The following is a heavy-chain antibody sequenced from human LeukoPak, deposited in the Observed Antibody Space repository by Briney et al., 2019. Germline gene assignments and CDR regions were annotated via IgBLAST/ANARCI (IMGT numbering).Heavy chain of an antibody. D-gene: IGHD3-10*01. CDR1: GYTFTSYG. Sequence: APVKVSCKASGYTFTSYGISWVRQAPGQGLEWMGWISAYNGNTNYAQKLQGGVTMTTDTSTSTAYMELRSLRSDDTAVYYCARGNMVRGVIITFDYWGQGTLVTVSS. CDR2: ISAYNGNT. CDR3: ARGNMVRGVIITFDY. V-gene: IGHV1-18*01. J-gene: IGHJ4*02.